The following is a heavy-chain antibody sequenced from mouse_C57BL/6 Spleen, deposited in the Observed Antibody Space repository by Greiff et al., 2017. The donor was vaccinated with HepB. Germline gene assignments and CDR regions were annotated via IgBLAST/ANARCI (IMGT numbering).Heavy chain of an antibody. J-gene: IGHJ4*01. CDR3: ARGYRQLFIWDY. V-gene: IGHV1-50*01. D-gene: IGHD6-1*01. Sequence: QVQLQQPGAELVKPGASVKLSCKASGYTFTSYWMQWVKQRPGQGLEWIGEIDPSDSYTNYNQKFKGKATLTVDTSSSTAYMQLSSLTSEDSAVYYCARGYRQLFIWDYWGQGTSVTVSS. CDR2: IDPSDSYT. CDR1: GYTFTSYW.